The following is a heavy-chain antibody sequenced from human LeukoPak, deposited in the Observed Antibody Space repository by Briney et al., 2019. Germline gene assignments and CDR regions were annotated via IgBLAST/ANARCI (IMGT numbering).Heavy chain of an antibody. J-gene: IGHJ4*02. Sequence: GSLRLSCAASGFTVSSNYMSWVRQAPGKGLEWVSVIYSGGSTYYADSVKGRFTISRDNSKNTLYLQMNSLRAEDTAVYYCARVSIQLWFTFDYWGQGTLVTVSS. V-gene: IGHV3-53*01. D-gene: IGHD5-18*01. CDR1: GFTVSSNY. CDR2: IYSGGST. CDR3: ARVSIQLWFTFDY.